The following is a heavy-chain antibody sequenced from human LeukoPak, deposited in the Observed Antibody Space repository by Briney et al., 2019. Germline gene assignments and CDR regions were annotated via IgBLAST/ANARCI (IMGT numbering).Heavy chain of an antibody. J-gene: IGHJ2*01. CDR3: AKESWGTAAYRSRYFDL. D-gene: IGHD1-1*01. CDR1: GGTFSSYA. CDR2: IIPIFGTA. Sequence: SVKVSCKASGGTFSSYAISWLRQAPVQGLEWMGRIIPIFGTANYAQKFQGRVTITTDESTSTAYMELSSLRSEDTAVYYCAKESWGTAAYRSRYFDLWGRGTLVTVSS. V-gene: IGHV1-69*05.